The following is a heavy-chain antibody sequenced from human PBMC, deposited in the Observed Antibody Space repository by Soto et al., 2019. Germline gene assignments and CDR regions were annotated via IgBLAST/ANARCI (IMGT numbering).Heavy chain of an antibody. D-gene: IGHD6-13*01. CDR1: GFTFRSYA. Sequence: EVQLLESGGGLVQPGGSLRLSCAASGFTFRSYAMSWVRQAPGKGLEWVSAISGSGGSTYYADSVKGRFTISRDNSKKTVYLQMNSLRAEDTALYYCAKASPYSSSWNPPDRGDAFDIWGQGTMVTVSS. CDR2: ISGSGGST. J-gene: IGHJ3*02. V-gene: IGHV3-23*01. CDR3: AKASPYSSSWNPPDRGDAFDI.